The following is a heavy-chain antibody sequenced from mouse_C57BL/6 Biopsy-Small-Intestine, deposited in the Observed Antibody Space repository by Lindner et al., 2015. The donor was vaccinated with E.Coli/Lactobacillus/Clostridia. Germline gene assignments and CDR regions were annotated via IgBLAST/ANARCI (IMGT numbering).Heavy chain of an antibody. Sequence: VQLQESGGGLVKPGGSRKLSCAASGFTFSDYGMHWVRQAPEKGLEWIAYISGGSSNIYYADTVKGRFTISRDNAKNTLFLQMTSLRSEDTAMYYCVREYSYYIYDVRYALDYWGQGTSVTVSS. D-gene: IGHD2-12*01. CDR1: GFTFSDYG. CDR2: ISGGSSNI. CDR3: VREYSYYIYDVRYALDY. J-gene: IGHJ4*01. V-gene: IGHV5-17*01.